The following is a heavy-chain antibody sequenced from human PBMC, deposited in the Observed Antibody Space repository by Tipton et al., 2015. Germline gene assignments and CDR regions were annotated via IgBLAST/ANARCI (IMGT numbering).Heavy chain of an antibody. Sequence: SLRLSCAVSGDSISSNSWWSWVRQPPGKGLEWIGEISQSGSSNYIPSLKSRLTISLDKSENQFSLRLSSVTAADTAVYFCARDLEHGMDVWGQGTTVTVS. CDR2: ISQSGSS. CDR3: ARDLEHGMDV. J-gene: IGHJ6*02. CDR1: GDSISSNSW. V-gene: IGHV4-4*01.